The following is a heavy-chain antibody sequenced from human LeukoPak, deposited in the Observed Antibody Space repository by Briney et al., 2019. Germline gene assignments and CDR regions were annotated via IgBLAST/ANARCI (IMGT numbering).Heavy chain of an antibody. CDR3: ARGQSRGARERVFQLIHY. CDR1: GGSFSGYY. Sequence: SETLSLTCAVYGGSFSGYYWSWIRQPPGKGLEWIGEINHSGSTNYNPSLKSRVTISVDTSKNQFSLKLSSVTAADTAVYYCARGQSRGARERVFQLIHYWGQGTLVTVSS. CDR2: INHSGST. J-gene: IGHJ4*02. D-gene: IGHD6-25*01. V-gene: IGHV4-34*01.